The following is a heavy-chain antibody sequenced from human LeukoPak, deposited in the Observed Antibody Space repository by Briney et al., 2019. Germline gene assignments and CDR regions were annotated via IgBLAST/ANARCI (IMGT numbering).Heavy chain of an antibody. D-gene: IGHD5-12*01. CDR1: GFTFGSYS. CDR3: ASTVYSPWYSFDY. J-gene: IGHJ4*02. CDR2: ISSSSSNI. V-gene: IGHV3-21*01. Sequence: PGGSLRLSCAASGFTFGSYSMNWVRQAPGKGLEWVSSISSSSSNIYYADSVKGRFTISRDNAKNSLYLQMNSLRAEDTAVYYCASTVYSPWYSFDYWGQGTLVTVSS.